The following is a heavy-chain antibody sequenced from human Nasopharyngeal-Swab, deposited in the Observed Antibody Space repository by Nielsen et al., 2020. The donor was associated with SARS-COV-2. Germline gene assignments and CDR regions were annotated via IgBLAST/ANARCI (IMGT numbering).Heavy chain of an antibody. D-gene: IGHD4-17*01. CDR2: IYHSGST. Sequence: SETLSLTCAVSGGSISSGGYSWSWIRQPPGKGLEWIGYIYHSGSTYYNPSLKSRVTISVDRSKNQFSLKLSSVTAADTAVYYCAVALPRASTVTAHYWGQGTLVTVSS. J-gene: IGHJ4*02. CDR1: GGSISSGGYS. V-gene: IGHV4-30-2*01. CDR3: AVALPRASTVTAHY.